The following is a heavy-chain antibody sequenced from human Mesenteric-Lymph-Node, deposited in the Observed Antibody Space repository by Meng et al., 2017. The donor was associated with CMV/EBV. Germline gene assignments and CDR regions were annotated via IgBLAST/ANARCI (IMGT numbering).Heavy chain of an antibody. V-gene: IGHV4-34*01. J-gene: IGHJ6*02. D-gene: IGHD3-3*01. CDR1: GGSFSDYY. CDR3: ARDYTLAQVAGMDV. Sequence: GSLRLSCAVYGGSFSDYYWSWIRQPPGKGLEWIGEITHSGSTNYNPSLKSRVTISLDTSKNQFSLKLNSVTAADTAVYFCARDYTLAQVAGMDVWGQGTTVTVSS. CDR2: ITHSGST.